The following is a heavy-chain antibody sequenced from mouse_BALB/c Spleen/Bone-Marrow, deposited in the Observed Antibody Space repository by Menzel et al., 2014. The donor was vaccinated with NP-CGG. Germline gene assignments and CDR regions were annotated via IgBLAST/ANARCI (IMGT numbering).Heavy chain of an antibody. Sequence: FQLQQSGAELVKPGASVELSCTASGFNIKDTYMHWVKQRPEQGLEWIGRIDPANGNTKYDPKFQGKATITADTSSNTAYLQLSSLTSEDTAVYYCARYYYGSSYAMDYWGQGTSVTVSS. CDR3: ARYYYGSSYAMDY. CDR2: IDPANGNT. V-gene: IGHV14-3*02. CDR1: GFNIKDTY. J-gene: IGHJ4*01. D-gene: IGHD1-1*01.